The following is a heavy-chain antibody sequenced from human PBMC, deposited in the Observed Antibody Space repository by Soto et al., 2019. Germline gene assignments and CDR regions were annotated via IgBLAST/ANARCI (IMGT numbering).Heavy chain of an antibody. CDR3: ARGDGGYSAGQRCDY. J-gene: IGHJ4*02. CDR2: ISGSGGAT. V-gene: IGHV3-23*01. Sequence: EVQLSESGGGLVQPGESLRLSCAASGFAFGTYAMSWVRQAPGEGLEWVSNISGSGGATDYADSVKGRFTISRDNSKNMLYLQMTSLSAEDTAVYYCARGDGGYSAGQRCDYWVQGTLVTVSS. D-gene: IGHD4-17*01. CDR1: GFAFGTYA.